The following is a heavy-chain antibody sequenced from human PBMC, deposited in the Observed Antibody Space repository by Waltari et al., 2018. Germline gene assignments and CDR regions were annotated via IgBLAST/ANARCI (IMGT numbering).Heavy chain of an antibody. CDR3: ARVTMVRGVIRYFDL. J-gene: IGHJ2*01. D-gene: IGHD3-10*01. V-gene: IGHV4-34*01. CDR1: GGSFSGYY. Sequence: QVQLQQWGAGLLKPSETLSLTCAVYGGSFSGYYWSWIRQPPGKGLAWIGEINHSGSTNYNPSLKSRVTISVDTSKNQFSLKLSSVTAADTAVYYCARVTMVRGVIRYFDLWGRGTLVTVSS. CDR2: INHSGST.